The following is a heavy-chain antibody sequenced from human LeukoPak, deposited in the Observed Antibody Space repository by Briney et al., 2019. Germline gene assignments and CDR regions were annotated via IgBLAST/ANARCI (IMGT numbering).Heavy chain of an antibody. CDR3: ARVPGYS. V-gene: IGHV3-30-3*01. CDR1: GFTFSNYA. D-gene: IGHD6-13*01. CDR2: ISYDGSNK. J-gene: IGHJ4*02. Sequence: GGSLRLSCAASGFTFSNYAMHWVRQAPGKGLEWVAVISYDGSNKYYADSVKGRFTISRDNSKNTLYLQMNSLRAEDTAVYYCARVPGYSWGQGTLVTVSS.